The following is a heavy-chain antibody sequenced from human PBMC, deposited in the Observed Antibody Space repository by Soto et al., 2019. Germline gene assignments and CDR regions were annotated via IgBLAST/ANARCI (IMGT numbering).Heavy chain of an antibody. D-gene: IGHD3-16*01. CDR3: AKVRETRERIMITFGGVLAYYFDY. CDR2: ISESGGTT. V-gene: IGHV3-23*01. J-gene: IGHJ4*02. Sequence: GGSLRLSCAASGFTFSRYAMSWVRQAPGKGLEWVSTISESGGTTDYADSVKGRLTISRDNSKNTLYLQMNSLRAEDTAVYYCAKVRETRERIMITFGGVLAYYFDYWGQGTLVTVSS. CDR1: GFTFSRYA.